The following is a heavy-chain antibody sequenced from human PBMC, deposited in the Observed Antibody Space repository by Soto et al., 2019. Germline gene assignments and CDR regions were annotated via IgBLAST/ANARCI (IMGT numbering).Heavy chain of an antibody. Sequence: QVQLVQSGAEVKKPGSSVKVSCKASGGTFSSYAIRWVRQAPGQGLEWMGGIIPIFGTSNYAQKLQGRVTITADGSTSTAYIELSSLRSEDEAVYYCARDRNVYCLSSYRPTMFGGDYYYYGMDVWVQGTKVTVSS. D-gene: IGHD3-3*01. CDR3: ARDRNVYCLSSYRPTMFGGDYYYYGMDV. J-gene: IGHJ6*02. CDR2: IIPIFGTS. V-gene: IGHV1-69*01. CDR1: GGTFSSYA.